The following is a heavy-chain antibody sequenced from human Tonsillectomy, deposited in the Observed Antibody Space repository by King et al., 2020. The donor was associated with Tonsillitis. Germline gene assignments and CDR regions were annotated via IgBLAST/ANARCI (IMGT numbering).Heavy chain of an antibody. Sequence: VQLVESGGGVVQPGRSLRLSCAASEFTFSNYAMHWVRQAPGKGLEWVAVVSFDGSNKYYADSVKGRFTISRDNSKNTLSLQMNSLRAEDTAVYYCARRDGALDYYYYGLDVWGQGTTVTVSS. V-gene: IGHV3-30-3*01. D-gene: IGHD4-17*01. CDR2: VSFDGSNK. CDR3: ARRDGALDYYYYGLDV. CDR1: EFTFSNYA. J-gene: IGHJ6*02.